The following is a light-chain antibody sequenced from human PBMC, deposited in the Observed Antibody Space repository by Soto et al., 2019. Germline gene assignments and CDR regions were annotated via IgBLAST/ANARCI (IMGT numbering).Light chain of an antibody. CDR3: QQYKSYSPIT. V-gene: IGKV1-5*01. Sequence: DIQMTQSNSTLSASLLDRVTITCRSSQGISSYLAWYQQKPGKAPKLLIYDASNLQSGVPSRFSGSVSGTEFTLTISSLQPDDFATYYCQQYKSYSPITFGQGTRLEIK. CDR1: QGISSY. J-gene: IGKJ5*01. CDR2: DAS.